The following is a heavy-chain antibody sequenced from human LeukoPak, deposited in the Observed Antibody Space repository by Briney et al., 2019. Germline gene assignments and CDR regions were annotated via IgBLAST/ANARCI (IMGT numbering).Heavy chain of an antibody. CDR3: ARVYRTGYSSSWADDAFDI. D-gene: IGHD6-13*01. V-gene: IGHV3-23*01. Sequence: GGSLRLSCAASGFTVSSNYMNWVRQGPGKGLEWVSVISGSGGMTYYADSVKGRFTVSRDNSKNTLFLQMNSLRAEDTAVYYCARVYRTGYSSSWADDAFDIWGQGTMVTVSS. CDR1: GFTVSSNY. CDR2: ISGSGGMT. J-gene: IGHJ3*02.